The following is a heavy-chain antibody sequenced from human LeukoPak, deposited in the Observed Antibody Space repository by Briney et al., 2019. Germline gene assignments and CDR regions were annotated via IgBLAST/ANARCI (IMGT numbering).Heavy chain of an antibody. D-gene: IGHD6-19*01. CDR3: ARSSVAYRYLDY. V-gene: IGHV3-7*01. CDR1: GFTFSSYW. J-gene: IGHJ4*02. Sequence: PGGSLRLSCSASGFTFSSYWMSWVRQAPGKGLGWVANIKEDVRDKYYVDSVRGRFTISRDNAKNSLYLQMNSLRAEDTAVYYCARSSVAYRYLDYWGQGTLVTVSS. CDR2: IKEDVRDK.